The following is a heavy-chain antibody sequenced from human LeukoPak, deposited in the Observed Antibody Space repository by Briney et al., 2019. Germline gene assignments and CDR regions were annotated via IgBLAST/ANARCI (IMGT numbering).Heavy chain of an antibody. CDR2: IYYSATT. CDR3: ARGWGYFDY. D-gene: IGHD3-22*01. Sequence: PSGTLSLTCTVSGGSISSSGWSWIRQPPGKGLEWIGNIYYSATTNYNPSLKSRVTISEDTSRNQFSLNLSSVTAADTAVYYCARGWGYFDYWGQGTLVTVSS. CDR1: GGSISSSG. V-gene: IGHV4-59*12. J-gene: IGHJ4*02.